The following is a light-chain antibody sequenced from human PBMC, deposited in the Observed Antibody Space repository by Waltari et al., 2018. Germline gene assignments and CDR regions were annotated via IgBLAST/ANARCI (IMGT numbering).Light chain of an antibody. J-gene: IGKJ2*01. V-gene: IGKV4-1*01. Sequence: DIVMTQSPDSLAVSLGERATIHCKSRQSLFYSSNNKNYLDWYRQKPGHPPSLLVYWASTRESGAPDRFTGSGSGTDFTLTISSLQAEDVAVYYCQQYYGIPYTFGQGTKLEI. CDR1: QSLFYSSNNKNY. CDR2: WAS. CDR3: QQYYGIPYT.